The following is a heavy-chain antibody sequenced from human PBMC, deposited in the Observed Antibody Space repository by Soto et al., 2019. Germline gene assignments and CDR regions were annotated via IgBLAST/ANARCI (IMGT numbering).Heavy chain of an antibody. CDR1: GFTFTSSA. CDR3: AATGDYYDSSGYSYFDY. D-gene: IGHD3-22*01. Sequence: SVKVSCKASGFTFTSSAMQWVRQARGQRLEWIGWIVVGSGNTNYAQKFQERVTITRDMSTSTAYMELSSLRSEDTAVYYCAATGDYYDSSGYSYFDYWGQGTLVTVSS. V-gene: IGHV1-58*02. CDR2: IVVGSGNT. J-gene: IGHJ4*02.